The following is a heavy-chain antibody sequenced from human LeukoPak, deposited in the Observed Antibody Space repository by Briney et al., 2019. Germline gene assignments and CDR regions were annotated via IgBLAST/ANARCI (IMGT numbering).Heavy chain of an antibody. D-gene: IGHD3-22*01. J-gene: IGHJ4*02. Sequence: GGSLRLSCAASGFTFSSYDMSWVRQAPGKGLEWVSTIRGSGGGAFYADSVKGRFTISRDNSKNTLYLQMNSLRAEDTAVYYCARDTHYYDSRGYYYYYFDSWGQGTLVTVSS. V-gene: IGHV3-23*01. CDR3: ARDTHYYDSRGYYYYYFDS. CDR1: GFTFSSYD. CDR2: IRGSGGGA.